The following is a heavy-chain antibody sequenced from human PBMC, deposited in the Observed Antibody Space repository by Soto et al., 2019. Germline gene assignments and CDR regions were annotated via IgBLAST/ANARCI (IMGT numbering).Heavy chain of an antibody. CDR1: GFTFSHYA. D-gene: IGHD6-13*01. V-gene: IGHV3-33*03. CDR3: AKDGQQLAPYSMDV. CDR2: IWYDGSNK. J-gene: IGHJ6*02. Sequence: GGSLRLSCAASGFTFSHYALHWVRQAPGKGLEWVAQIWYDGSNKYYADSVKGRLTISRDNSKNTVFLQMNSLRAEDTAVYFCAKDGQQLAPYSMDVWGQGTTVTVSS.